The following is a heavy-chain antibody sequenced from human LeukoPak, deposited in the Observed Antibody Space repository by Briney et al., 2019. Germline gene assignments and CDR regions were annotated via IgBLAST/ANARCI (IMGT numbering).Heavy chain of an antibody. V-gene: IGHV4-39*07. CDR2: IYSSGSS. D-gene: IGHD1-26*01. Sequence: SEALSLTCTVSGGSISSTNSYWGWIRQSPRTGLEWIGNIYSSGSSYYNPSFKSRVTISIDTSENQFSLKLTSVTAADTAVYYCARKREGPTTGIDYWGQGTLVTVSS. CDR3: ARKREGPTTGIDY. CDR1: GGSISSTNSY. J-gene: IGHJ4*02.